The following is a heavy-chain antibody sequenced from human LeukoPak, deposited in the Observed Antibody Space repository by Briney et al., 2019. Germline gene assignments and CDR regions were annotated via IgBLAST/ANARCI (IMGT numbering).Heavy chain of an antibody. J-gene: IGHJ4*02. D-gene: IGHD5-12*01. Sequence: PSETLSLTCTVSGGSISSYYWSWLRQPAGKGLEWIGRIYTSGSTNYNPSLKSRVTMSVDTSKNQFSLKLSSVTAADTAVYYCATGVRGGYSGYDSDYWGQGTLVTVSS. CDR2: IYTSGST. V-gene: IGHV4-4*07. CDR1: GGSISSYY. CDR3: ATGVRGGYSGYDSDY.